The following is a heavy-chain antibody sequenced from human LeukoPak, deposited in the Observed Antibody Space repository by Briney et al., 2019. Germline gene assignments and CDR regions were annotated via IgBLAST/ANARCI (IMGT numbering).Heavy chain of an antibody. J-gene: IGHJ4*02. CDR2: IRYDGSNK. CDR1: GFTFDDYG. CDR3: ATIRLPDY. V-gene: IGHV3-30*02. Sequence: GGSLRLSCAASGFTFDDYGMHWVRQAPGKGLEWVAFIRYDGSNKYYADSVKGRFTISRDNSKNTLYLQMNSLRAEDTAVYYCATIRLPDYWGQGTLVTVSS. D-gene: IGHD3-3*01.